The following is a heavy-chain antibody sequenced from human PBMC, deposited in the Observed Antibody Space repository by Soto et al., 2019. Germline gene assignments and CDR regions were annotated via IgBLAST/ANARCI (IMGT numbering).Heavy chain of an antibody. J-gene: IGHJ4*02. Sequence: VHLVESGGGVVQPXRSLRLSCAASGFTFSNFGMHWVRQAPGKGLEWVAVMSYDGSNEYYGDSVKGRFTISRDSSKNTLFLQMNSLRAEDTAVYYCAKGRHGSSYSAADYWGQGTLVTVSS. D-gene: IGHD6-6*01. V-gene: IGHV3-30*18. CDR3: AKGRHGSSYSAADY. CDR1: GFTFSNFG. CDR2: MSYDGSNE.